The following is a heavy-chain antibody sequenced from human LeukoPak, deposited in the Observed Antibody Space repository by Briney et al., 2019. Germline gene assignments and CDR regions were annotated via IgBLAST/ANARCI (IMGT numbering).Heavy chain of an antibody. V-gene: IGHV3-21*01. D-gene: IGHD3-22*01. CDR3: ARSDITYYYDSSGPSHVDY. J-gene: IGHJ4*02. CDR1: GFTFSSYS. CDR2: ISSSSSYI. Sequence: PGGSLRLSCAASGFTFSSYSMNWVRQAPGKGLEWVSSISSSSSYIYYADSVKGRFTISRDNAKNSLYLQMNSLRAEDTAVYYCARSDITYYYDSSGPSHVDYWGQGTLVTVSS.